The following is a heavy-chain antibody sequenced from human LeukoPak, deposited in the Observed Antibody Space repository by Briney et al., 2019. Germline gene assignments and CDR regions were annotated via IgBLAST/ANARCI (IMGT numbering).Heavy chain of an antibody. D-gene: IGHD2-2*01. CDR2: IAYSGST. Sequence: SETLSLTCTVSGGSVGSSTYYWGWIRQPPGKGLEWIASIAYSGSTYSSSLKSRATISVDTSKNQFSLKLSSVTAADTAVYYCARLGFCTSTSCPWGQGTLVTVSS. CDR1: GGSVGSSTYY. V-gene: IGHV4-39*01. J-gene: IGHJ5*02. CDR3: ARLGFCTSTSCP.